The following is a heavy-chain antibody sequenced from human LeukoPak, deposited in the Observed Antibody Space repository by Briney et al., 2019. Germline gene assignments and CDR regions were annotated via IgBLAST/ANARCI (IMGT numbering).Heavy chain of an antibody. J-gene: IGHJ4*02. CDR1: GFTFSRSW. Sequence: GGSLRLSCVASGFTFSRSWMSWVRQAPGKGLEWVANIKEDGSQRNYVGSVKGRFTISRDSAMNSVFLQMISLRAEDTAVYYCARDRGYNSFDYWGQGTLVTVSS. V-gene: IGHV3-7*01. D-gene: IGHD6-13*01. CDR3: ARDRGYNSFDY. CDR2: IKEDGSQR.